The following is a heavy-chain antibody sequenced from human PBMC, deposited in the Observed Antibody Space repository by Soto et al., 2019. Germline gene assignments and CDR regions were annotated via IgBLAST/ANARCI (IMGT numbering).Heavy chain of an antibody. CDR3: AREIVVPAAYDYYYMDV. D-gene: IGHD2-2*01. J-gene: IGHJ6*03. V-gene: IGHV4-59*01. Sequence: SETLSLTCTVSGGSISSYYWSWIRQPPGKGLEWIGYIYYSGSTNYNPSLKSRVTISVDTSKNQFSLKLSSVTAADTAVYYCAREIVVPAAYDYYYMDVWGKGTTVTVSS. CDR1: GGSISSYY. CDR2: IYYSGST.